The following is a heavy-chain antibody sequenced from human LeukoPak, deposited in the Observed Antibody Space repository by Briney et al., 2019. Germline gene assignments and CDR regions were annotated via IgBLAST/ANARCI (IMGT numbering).Heavy chain of an antibody. D-gene: IGHD6-13*01. CDR2: IYPGDSDT. Sequence: GESLKISCKGSGYSFTSYWIGWVRQMPGKGLEWMGIIYPGDSDTRYSPSFQGQVTISADKSISTAYLQWSSLKASDTAMYYCARQEGYSSSWDDAFDIWGQGTMVTVSS. V-gene: IGHV5-51*01. J-gene: IGHJ3*02. CDR3: ARQEGYSSSWDDAFDI. CDR1: GYSFTSYW.